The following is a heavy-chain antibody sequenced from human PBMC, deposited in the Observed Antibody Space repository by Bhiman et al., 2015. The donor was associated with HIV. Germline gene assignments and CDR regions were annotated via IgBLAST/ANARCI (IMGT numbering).Heavy chain of an antibody. J-gene: IGHJ4*02. CDR1: GFTLRSYE. CDR2: ISGSGGTI. Sequence: EVQLVESGGGLVQPGGSLRLSCAASGFTLRSYEMNWVRQAPGKGLEWVSYISGSGGTIYYADSVKGRFTISRDTAKNSLFLQMNSLRAEDTAVYYCARATGRGVDYFDYWGQGTLVTVSS. V-gene: IGHV3-48*03. CDR3: ARATGRGVDYFDY. D-gene: IGHD1-1*01.